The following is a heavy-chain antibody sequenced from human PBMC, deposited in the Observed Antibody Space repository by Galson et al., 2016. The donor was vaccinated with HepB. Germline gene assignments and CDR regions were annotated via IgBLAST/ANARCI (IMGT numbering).Heavy chain of an antibody. CDR2: SK. Sequence: SLRLSCAASGFTFSTYGMHWVRQAPGKGLEWVGDSKYYPDSVKGRFTISRDNSKNTLYLQMNSLRPEDTAVYYCARCVDTSMAPFDYWGQGTLLTVSS. J-gene: IGHJ4*02. V-gene: IGHV3-30*03. CDR1: GFTFSTYG. D-gene: IGHD5-18*01. CDR3: ARCVDTSMAPFDY.